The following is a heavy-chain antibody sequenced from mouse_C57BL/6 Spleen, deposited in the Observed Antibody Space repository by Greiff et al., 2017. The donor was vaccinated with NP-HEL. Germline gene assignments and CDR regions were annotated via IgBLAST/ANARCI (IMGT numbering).Heavy chain of an antibody. V-gene: IGHV2-6*03. CDR3: ARDYYGRGAMDY. D-gene: IGHD1-1*01. CDR2: IWSDGST. J-gene: IGHJ4*01. CDR1: GFSLTSYG. Sequence: VMLVESGPGLVAPSQSLSVTCTVSGFSLTSYGVHWVRQPPGKGLEWLVVIWSDGSTTYNSALKSRLSISKDNSKSQVFLKMNSLQTDDTAMYYCARDYYGRGAMDYWGQGTSVTVSS.